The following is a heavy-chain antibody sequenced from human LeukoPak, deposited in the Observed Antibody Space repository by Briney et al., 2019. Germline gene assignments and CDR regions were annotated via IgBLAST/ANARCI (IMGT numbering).Heavy chain of an antibody. Sequence: GGALRLSCAASGYTFSSYAMSWVRQAPGKGLEWVSAISGSGGSTYYADSVKGRFTISRDNSKNTLYLQMNSLRAEDTAVYYCAKDREQLWSPFDYWGQGTLVTVSS. CDR1: GYTFSSYA. V-gene: IGHV3-23*01. D-gene: IGHD5-18*01. CDR3: AKDREQLWSPFDY. CDR2: ISGSGGST. J-gene: IGHJ4*02.